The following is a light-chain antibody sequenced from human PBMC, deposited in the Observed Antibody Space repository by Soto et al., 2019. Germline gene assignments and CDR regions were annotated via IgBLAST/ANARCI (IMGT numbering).Light chain of an antibody. CDR1: SSDVGGYNY. V-gene: IGLV2-8*01. CDR2: EVS. CDR3: SSYAGRSILGV. J-gene: IGLJ3*02. Sequence: QSALTQPPSASGSPGQSVNITCTGTSSDVGGYNYVSWYQQHPGKAPKLMIFEVSKRPSGVPDRFSGSKSGNTASLTVSGLQAEDEADYYCSSYAGRSILGVFGGGTKLTVL.